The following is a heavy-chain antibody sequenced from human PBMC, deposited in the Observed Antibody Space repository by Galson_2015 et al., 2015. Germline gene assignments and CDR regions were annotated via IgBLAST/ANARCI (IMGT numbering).Heavy chain of an antibody. Sequence: SLRLSCAASGFTFSSSAMPWVRQAPGKGLEWVAVISYDGRKKYYADSVKGRFTISRDNSKNTLYLQMNSLSAEDTAVYYCARDVDAYCGGDFYPETFEFWGQGTMVTVSS. CDR2: ISYDGRKK. J-gene: IGHJ3*01. D-gene: IGHD2-21*01. CDR1: GFTFSSSA. CDR3: ARDVDAYCGGDFYPETFEF. V-gene: IGHV3-30*04.